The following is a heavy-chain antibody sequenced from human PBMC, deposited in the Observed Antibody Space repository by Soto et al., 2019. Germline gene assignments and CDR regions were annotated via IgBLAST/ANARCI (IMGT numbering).Heavy chain of an antibody. J-gene: IGHJ6*02. CDR3: ARDLWEMATIHGYGMDV. Sequence: SVKVSCKASGGTFSSYAISWVRQAPGQGLEWMGGIIPIFGKANYAQKFQGRVTITADESTSTAYMELSSLRSEDTAVYYCARDLWEMATIHGYGMDVWGQGTTVTVSS. CDR2: IIPIFGKA. V-gene: IGHV1-69*13. D-gene: IGHD5-12*01. CDR1: GGTFSSYA.